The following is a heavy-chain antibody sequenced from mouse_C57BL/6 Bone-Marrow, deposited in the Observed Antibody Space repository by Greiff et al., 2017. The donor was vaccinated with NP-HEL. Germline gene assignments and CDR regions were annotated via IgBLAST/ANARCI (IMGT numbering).Heavy chain of an antibody. D-gene: IGHD1-1*01. V-gene: IGHV1-55*01. Sequence: QVQLQQPGAELVKPGASVKMSCKASGYTFTSYWITWVKQRPGQGLEWIGDIYPGSGSTNYNEKFKSKATLTVDTSSSTAYMQLSSLTSEDSAVYYCARDYYGSITFAYWGQGTLVTVSA. J-gene: IGHJ3*01. CDR1: GYTFTSYW. CDR2: IYPGSGST. CDR3: ARDYYGSITFAY.